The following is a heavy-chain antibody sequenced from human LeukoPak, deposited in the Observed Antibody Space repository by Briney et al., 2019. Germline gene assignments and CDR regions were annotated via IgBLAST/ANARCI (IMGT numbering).Heavy chain of an antibody. CDR1: GFTFSSCW. J-gene: IGHJ4*02. Sequence: GGSLRLSCAASGFTFSSCWMSWVRQAPGKGLEWVANIKQDGSEKYYVDSVKGRFTISRDNAKNSLYLQMNSLRAEDTAAYYCARGDGYLYYWGQGTLVTVSS. D-gene: IGHD5-24*01. V-gene: IGHV3-7*04. CDR2: IKQDGSEK. CDR3: ARGDGYLYY.